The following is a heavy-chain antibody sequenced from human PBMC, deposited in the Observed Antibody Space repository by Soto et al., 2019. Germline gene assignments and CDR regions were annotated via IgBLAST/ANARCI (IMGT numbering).Heavy chain of an antibody. CDR1: GFTFRTYG. D-gene: IGHD6-13*01. CDR2: IWFDGSNK. V-gene: IGHV3-33*01. Sequence: QVQLVESGGGVVQPGRSLRLSCVASGFTFRTYGMHWVRQAPGKGLEWVAVIWFDGSNKYYADSVKGRFTISRDNSKNTLYLQMNRLRAEDTALYYCVRGSIPGSGWWRGYYLDYWGQGTLVTVSS. CDR3: VRGSIPGSGWWRGYYLDY. J-gene: IGHJ4*02.